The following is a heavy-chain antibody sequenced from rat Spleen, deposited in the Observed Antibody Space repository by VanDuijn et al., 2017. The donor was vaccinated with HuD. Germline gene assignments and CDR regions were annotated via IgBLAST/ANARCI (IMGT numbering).Heavy chain of an antibody. Sequence: EVELVESGGGLVQPGRSMKVSCAASGITFSKYGMAWVRQAPTKGLEWVASISTSGGSTYYRDSVKGRFTISRDNAKSTLYLQMDSLRSEDTATYYCARQGYLRDWYFDFWGPGTTVTVSS. V-gene: IGHV5-25*01. CDR2: ISTSGGST. CDR3: ARQGYLRDWYFDF. CDR1: GITFSKYG. D-gene: IGHD2-7*01. J-gene: IGHJ1*01.